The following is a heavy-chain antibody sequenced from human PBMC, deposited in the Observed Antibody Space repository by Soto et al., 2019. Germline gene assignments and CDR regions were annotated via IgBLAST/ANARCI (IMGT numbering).Heavy chain of an antibody. CDR2: IKSKTDGGTT. D-gene: IGHD5-18*01. CDR1: GFTFSNAW. CDR3: TTRLGRIQIWLGYYGMDV. Sequence: PGGSLRLSCAASGFTFSNAWMSWVRQAPGKGLEWVGRIKSKTDGGTTDYAAPGKGRFTISRDDSKNTLYLQMNSLKTEDTAVYYCTTRLGRIQIWLGYYGMDVWGQGTTVTVSS. J-gene: IGHJ6*02. V-gene: IGHV3-15*01.